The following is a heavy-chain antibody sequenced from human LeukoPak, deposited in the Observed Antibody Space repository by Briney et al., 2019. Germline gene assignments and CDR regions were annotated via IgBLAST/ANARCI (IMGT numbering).Heavy chain of an antibody. D-gene: IGHD4-23*01. J-gene: IGHJ4*02. CDR3: ARGNSAFDY. V-gene: IGHV4-59*01. CDR2: IYYSGST. CDR1: GGSISSYY. Sequence: SETLSLTCTVSGGSISSYYWSWIRQPPGKGLEWIGYIYYSGSTNYSPSLKSRVTISVDTSKNQFSLKLSSVTAADTAVYYCARGNSAFDYWGQGTLVTVSS.